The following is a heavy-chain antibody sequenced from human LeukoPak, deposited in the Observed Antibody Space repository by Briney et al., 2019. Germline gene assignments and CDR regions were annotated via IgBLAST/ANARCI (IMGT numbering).Heavy chain of an antibody. J-gene: IGHJ4*02. CDR2: ISSSGNTI. V-gene: IGHV3-48*03. CDR1: EFTFTSYE. CDR3: ARAFGLTDY. D-gene: IGHD3/OR15-3a*01. Sequence: GGSLRLSCAASEFTFTSYELNWVRQAPGKGLEWVSYISSSGNTISYADSVKGRFTISRDNAKNSLYLQVISLRDEDTAVYYCARAFGLTDYWGQGTLVTVSS.